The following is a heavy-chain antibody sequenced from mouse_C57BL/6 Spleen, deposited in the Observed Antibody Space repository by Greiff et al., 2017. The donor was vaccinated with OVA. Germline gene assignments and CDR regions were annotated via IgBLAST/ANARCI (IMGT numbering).Heavy chain of an antibody. J-gene: IGHJ4*01. CDR2: IRNKANNHAT. CDR3: TREKGGYYAMDY. Sequence: EVHLVESGGGLVQPGGSMKLSCAASGFTFSDAWMDWVRQSPEKGLEWVAEIRNKANNHATYYAESVKGRFTISRDDSKSSVYLQMNSLRAEDTGIYYCTREKGGYYAMDYWGQGTSVTVSS. V-gene: IGHV6-6*01. CDR1: GFTFSDAW.